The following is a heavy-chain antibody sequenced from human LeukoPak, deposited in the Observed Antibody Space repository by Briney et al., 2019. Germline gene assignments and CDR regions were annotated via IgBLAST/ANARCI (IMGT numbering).Heavy chain of an antibody. J-gene: IGHJ4*02. CDR3: ARGRRGWPLFDY. V-gene: IGHV3-9*01. CDR1: GFTFDDYA. CDR2: ISYNSDTI. Sequence: GGSLRLSCAASGFTFDDYAMHWVRQAPGKGLEWVSGISYNSDTIAYADSVKGRFTISRDNAKNSLYLQMNSLRAEDTAVYYCARGRRGWPLFDYWGQGTLVTVSS. D-gene: IGHD6-19*01.